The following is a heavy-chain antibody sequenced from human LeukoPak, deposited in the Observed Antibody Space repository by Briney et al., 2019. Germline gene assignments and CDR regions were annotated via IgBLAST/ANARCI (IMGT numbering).Heavy chain of an antibody. CDR2: IKQDGSEK. CDR1: GFTFSSYW. D-gene: IGHD2-15*01. J-gene: IGHJ6*03. V-gene: IGHV3-7*01. Sequence: QTGGSLRLSCAASGFTFSSYWMSWVRQAPGKGLEWVANIKQDGSEKYYVDSVKCRFTISRDNAKNSLYLQMNSLRAEDTAVYYCARDLKGYCSGGSCHEYYYYYMDVWGKGTTVTVSS. CDR3: ARDLKGYCSGGSCHEYYYYYMDV.